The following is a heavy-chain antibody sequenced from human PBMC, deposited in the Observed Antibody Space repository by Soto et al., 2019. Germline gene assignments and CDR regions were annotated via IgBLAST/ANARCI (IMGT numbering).Heavy chain of an antibody. CDR3: ARDVGYCSGGSCPPYAFDI. CDR2: IYYSGST. J-gene: IGHJ3*02. Sequence: SETLSLTYTVSGGSISSYYWSWIRQPPGKGLEWIGYIYYSGSTNYNPSLKSRVTISVDTSKNQFSLKLSSVTAADTAAYYCARDVGYCSGGSCPPYAFDIWGQGTMVTVSS. D-gene: IGHD2-15*01. CDR1: GGSISSYY. V-gene: IGHV4-59*01.